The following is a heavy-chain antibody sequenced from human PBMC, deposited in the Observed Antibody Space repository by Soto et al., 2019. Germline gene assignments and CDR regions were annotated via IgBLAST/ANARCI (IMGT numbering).Heavy chain of an antibody. V-gene: IGHV2-70*11. CDR1: GFSLSTSGMC. J-gene: IGHJ3*02. Sequence: SGPTLVNPTQTLTLTCTFSGFSLSTSGMCVSWIRQPPGKALEWLARIDWDDDKYYSTSLKTRLTISKDTSKNQVVLTMTNMDPVDTATYFCARIFLYYPRAFDIWGQGTMVTVSS. D-gene: IGHD3-10*01. CDR3: ARIFLYYPRAFDI. CDR2: IDWDDDK.